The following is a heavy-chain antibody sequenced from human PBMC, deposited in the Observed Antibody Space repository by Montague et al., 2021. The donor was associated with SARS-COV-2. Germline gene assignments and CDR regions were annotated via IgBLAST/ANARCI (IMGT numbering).Heavy chain of an antibody. J-gene: IGHJ3*02. CDR3: ARHQDLFSTEGVIGFDI. CDR2: ISDSGTT. Sequence: SETLSLTCLVSGDSVDSFSWSWTRQSPGKGLEWIGSISDSGTTHINPALKSRAAIPTDRSKNEISLRMTSVTAADTAVYSCARHQDLFSTEGVIGFDIWGPGTMVIVSS. D-gene: IGHD2-21*01. CDR1: GDSVDSFS. V-gene: IGHV4-59*08.